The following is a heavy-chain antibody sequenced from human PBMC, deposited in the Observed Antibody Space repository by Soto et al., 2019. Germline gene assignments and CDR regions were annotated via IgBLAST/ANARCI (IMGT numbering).Heavy chain of an antibody. J-gene: IGHJ4*02. CDR2: IYYSGST. V-gene: IGHV4-59*04. CDR3: ARQVVSSGYYPPATFDY. D-gene: IGHD3-22*01. Sequence: SETLSLTCTVSGCSISSYYWSWIRQPPGKGLEWIGYIYYSGSTYYNPSLKSRVTISVDTSKNQFSLKLSSVTAADTAVYYCARQVVSSGYYPPATFDYWGQGTLVTVSS. CDR1: GCSISSYY.